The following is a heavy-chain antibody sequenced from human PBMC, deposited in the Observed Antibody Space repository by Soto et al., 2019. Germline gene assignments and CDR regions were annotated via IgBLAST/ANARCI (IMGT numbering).Heavy chain of an antibody. Sequence: QTGGSLRLSCAASGFTFSNYGMHWVRQAPGKGLEWVAVISYDGSNKYYADSVKGRFTISRDNSKNTLYLQMNSLRAEDTAVYYCAKDLGSGSYLFDAFDIWGQGTVVTVSS. D-gene: IGHD1-26*01. V-gene: IGHV3-30*18. CDR3: AKDLGSGSYLFDAFDI. CDR2: ISYDGSNK. CDR1: GFTFSNYG. J-gene: IGHJ3*02.